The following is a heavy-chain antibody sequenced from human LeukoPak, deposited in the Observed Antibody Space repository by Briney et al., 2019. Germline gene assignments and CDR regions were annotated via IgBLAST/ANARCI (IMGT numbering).Heavy chain of an antibody. CDR1: GYTFTSYD. D-gene: IGHD2-21*01. Sequence: ASVKVSCKASGYTFTSYDIIWVRQAIGQGLEWMGWMNPNGGKTDYAQKFQGRITFTRNTSISTDYMELSSLISEDTAVYFCTSDAASASDCSFAYWGQGTLVTVSS. CDR3: TSDAASASDCSFAY. CDR2: MNPNGGKT. V-gene: IGHV1-8*01. J-gene: IGHJ4*02.